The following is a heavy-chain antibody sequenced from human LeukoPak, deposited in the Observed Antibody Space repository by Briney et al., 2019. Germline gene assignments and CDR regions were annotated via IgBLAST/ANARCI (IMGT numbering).Heavy chain of an antibody. J-gene: IGHJ4*02. V-gene: IGHV4-31*03. CDR2: IFYSGNT. CDR3: TRTRLRGDPFDH. Sequence: SETLSLTCSVSGDSINNGGFYWSWIRQLPGKGMEWVGFIFYSGNTYYNPSLKSRSTISLDTSNSPFSLKLNYVTAADTAIYYCTRTRLRGDPFDHWGQGILVTVSS. D-gene: IGHD2-21*02. CDR1: GDSINNGGFY.